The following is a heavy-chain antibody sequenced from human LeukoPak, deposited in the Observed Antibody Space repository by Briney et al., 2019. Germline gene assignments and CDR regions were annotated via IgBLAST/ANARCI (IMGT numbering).Heavy chain of an antibody. CDR3: ARDLNTMVRGTFDY. V-gene: IGHV1-69*04. D-gene: IGHD3-10*01. J-gene: IGHJ4*02. Sequence: ASVKVSCKASGGTFSSYAISWVRQAPGQGLEWMGRIIPILGIANYAQKFQGRVTITADKSTSTAYMELSSLRSEDTAVYYCARDLNTMVRGTFDYWGQGTLVTVSS. CDR2: IIPILGIA. CDR1: GGTFSSYA.